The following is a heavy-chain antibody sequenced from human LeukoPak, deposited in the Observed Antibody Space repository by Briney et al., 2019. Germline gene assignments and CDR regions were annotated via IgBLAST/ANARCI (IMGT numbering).Heavy chain of an antibody. V-gene: IGHV1-46*01. Sequence: ASVKVSCKASGYTFTGYYMHWVRQAPGQGLEWMGIINPSGGSTSYAQKFQGRVTMTRDMSTSTVYMELSSLRSEDTAVYYCARDRARVLRYFDWLPRTNWFDPWGQGTLVTVSS. CDR2: INPSGGST. J-gene: IGHJ5*02. CDR3: ARDRARVLRYFDWLPRTNWFDP. D-gene: IGHD3-9*01. CDR1: GYTFTGYY.